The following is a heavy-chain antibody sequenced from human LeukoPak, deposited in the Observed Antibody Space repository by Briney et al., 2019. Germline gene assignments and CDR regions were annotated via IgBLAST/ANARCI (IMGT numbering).Heavy chain of an antibody. CDR3: ARAIRYQLLSDY. CDR1: GYTFSTYD. D-gene: IGHD2-2*01. CDR2: MNPNSANT. Sequence: ASVKVSCKTSGYTFSTYDINWLRQAAGQGLEWMGWMNPNSANTDFAQKFQGRAAITRDTSTATAYLELSGLTSVDTAVYYCARAIRYQLLSDYWGQGTLVTVSS. J-gene: IGHJ4*02. V-gene: IGHV1-8*02.